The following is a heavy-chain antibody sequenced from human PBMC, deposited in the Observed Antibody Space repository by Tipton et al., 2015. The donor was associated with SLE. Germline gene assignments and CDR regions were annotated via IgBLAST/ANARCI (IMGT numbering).Heavy chain of an antibody. V-gene: IGHV4-39*07. CDR1: GGSISSSSYY. CDR2: IYYSGST. CDR3: ARGVVHGVIGDYFDY. Sequence: TLSLTCTVSGGSISSSSYYWGWSRQPPGKGLEWIGSIYYSGSTYYNPSLKSRVTISVDTSKNQFSLKLSAVTAADTAVYYCARGVVHGVIGDYFDYWGQGTLVTVSS. D-gene: IGHD3-10*01. J-gene: IGHJ4*02.